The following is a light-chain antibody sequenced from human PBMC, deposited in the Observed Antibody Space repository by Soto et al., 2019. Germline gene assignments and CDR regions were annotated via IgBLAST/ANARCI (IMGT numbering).Light chain of an antibody. CDR1: QSVSSY. Sequence: EIGLTQSPATLSLSPAERASLSCRASQSVSSYLACYQQKPAQAPRLLIYDAFNRATGIPARFSGSGSGTDFTLTISSLEPEDVAVYYCQQGINWPLTFGGGTKVDIK. CDR3: QQGINWPLT. CDR2: DAF. J-gene: IGKJ4*01. V-gene: IGKV3-11*01.